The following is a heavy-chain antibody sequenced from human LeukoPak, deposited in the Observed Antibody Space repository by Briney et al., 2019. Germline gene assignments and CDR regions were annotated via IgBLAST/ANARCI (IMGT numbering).Heavy chain of an antibody. Sequence: SETLSLTCVVYGGSFSGYYWSWIRQPPGKGLEWIGEINHSGSTNYNPSLKSRVIISVDTSKNRFSLKLTSVTAADTAVYYCARSRLHPIIFDYWGQGTLVTVSS. CDR2: INHSGST. D-gene: IGHD5-24*01. CDR3: ARSRLHPIIFDY. CDR1: GGSFSGYY. J-gene: IGHJ4*02. V-gene: IGHV4-34*01.